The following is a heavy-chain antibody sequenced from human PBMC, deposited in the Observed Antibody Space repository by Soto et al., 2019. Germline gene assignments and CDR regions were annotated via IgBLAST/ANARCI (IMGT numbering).Heavy chain of an antibody. J-gene: IGHJ6*02. CDR3: AREVAVTGTGYSYFGLDV. Sequence: SQTLSLTCAISGDSVSSNSAAWNWIRQSPSRGLEWLGRTYYRSKWYNEYSLSVKNRITINPDTSENQFFLQLTSVTPEETALYYCAREVAVTGTGYSYFGLDVWGQGTTVTVSS. V-gene: IGHV6-1*01. CDR2: TYYRSKWYN. CDR1: GDSVSSNSAA. D-gene: IGHD6-19*01.